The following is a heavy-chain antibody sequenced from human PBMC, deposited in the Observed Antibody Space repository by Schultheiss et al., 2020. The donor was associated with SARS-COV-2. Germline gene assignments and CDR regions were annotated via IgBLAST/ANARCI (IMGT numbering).Heavy chain of an antibody. V-gene: IGHV4-61*02. CDR2: IYTSGST. J-gene: IGHJ4*02. CDR3: AREWGSYLNY. D-gene: IGHD3-16*01. Sequence: SETLSLTCTVSGGSISSGGYYWSWIRQPAGKGLEWIGRIYTSGSTNYNPSLKSRVTMSVDTSKNQFSLKLSSVTAADTAVYYCAREWGSYLNYWGQGTLVTVSS. CDR1: GGSISSGGYY.